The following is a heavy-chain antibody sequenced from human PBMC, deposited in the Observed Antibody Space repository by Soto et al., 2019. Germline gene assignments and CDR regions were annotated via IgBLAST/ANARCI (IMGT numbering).Heavy chain of an antibody. CDR2: IKTDGSIT. D-gene: IGHD6-19*01. J-gene: IGHJ4*02. CDR3: ARVGSGWYQFDY. V-gene: IGHV3-74*01. CDR1: GFTFSSYW. Sequence: GGSLRLSCAASGFTFSSYWMHWVRQAPGKGLVWVSRIKTDGSITSYADSVQGRFTISRDNAKNTLYLQMNSLRAEDTAVYYCARVGSGWYQFDYWGQGTLVTVSS.